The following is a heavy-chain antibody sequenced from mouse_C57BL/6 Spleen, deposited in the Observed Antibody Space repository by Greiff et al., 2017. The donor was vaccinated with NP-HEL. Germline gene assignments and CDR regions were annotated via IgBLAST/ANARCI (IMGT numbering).Heavy chain of an antibody. Sequence: EVQRVESGGGLVKPGGSLKLSCAASGFTFSDYGMHWVRQAPEKGLEWVAYISSGSSTIYYADTVKGRFTISRDNAKNTLFLQMTSLRSEDTAMYYCARHYGSSNWYFEVWGTGTTVTVSS. V-gene: IGHV5-17*01. D-gene: IGHD1-1*01. CDR3: ARHYGSSNWYFEV. J-gene: IGHJ1*03. CDR2: ISSGSSTI. CDR1: GFTFSDYG.